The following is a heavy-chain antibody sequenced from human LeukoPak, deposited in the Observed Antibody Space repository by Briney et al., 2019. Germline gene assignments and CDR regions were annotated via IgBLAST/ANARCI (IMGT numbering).Heavy chain of an antibody. CDR2: ISGSGGST. J-gene: IGHJ6*03. V-gene: IGHV3-23*01. Sequence: GGSLRLSCAASGFTFSSYAMSWVRQAPGEGLEWVSAISGSGGSTYYADSVKGRFTISRDNSKNTLYLQMNSLRAEDTAVYYCAKDMGIGYSYGYADYYYYYMDVWGKGTTVTVSS. D-gene: IGHD5-18*01. CDR1: GFTFSSYA. CDR3: AKDMGIGYSYGYADYYYYYMDV.